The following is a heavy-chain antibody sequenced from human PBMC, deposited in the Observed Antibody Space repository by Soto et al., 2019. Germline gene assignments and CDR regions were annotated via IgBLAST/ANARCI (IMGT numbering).Heavy chain of an antibody. V-gene: IGHV1-69*08. D-gene: IGHD3-22*01. J-gene: IGHJ4*02. CDR1: GGTFSSYT. Sequence: QAQLMQSGAEVKKPGSSVKVSCKASGGTFSSYTITWVRQGPGQRLEWMGRIIPILGETNYAPKFQGRVTITADKSTGTAYMDLSSLTSEDTAVYYCARVAYDDSAVPDYWGQGTLVTVSS. CDR2: IIPILGET. CDR3: ARVAYDDSAVPDY.